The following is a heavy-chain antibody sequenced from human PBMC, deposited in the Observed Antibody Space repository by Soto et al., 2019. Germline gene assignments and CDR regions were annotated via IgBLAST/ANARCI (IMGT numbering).Heavy chain of an antibody. J-gene: IGHJ4*02. CDR1: GGSFSNNY. CDR2: ISPSGTT. D-gene: IGHD3-10*01. CDR3: ATSLWFGTQPEI. V-gene: IGHV4-34*01. Sequence: SETLSLTCAVYGGSFSNNYCTCFGQPPGKGLEWIGEISPSGTTKYIPSLKSRGTISVDTSRKQFFLKVTSVSAADTAVYYCATSLWFGTQPEIWGPGTLVTVSS.